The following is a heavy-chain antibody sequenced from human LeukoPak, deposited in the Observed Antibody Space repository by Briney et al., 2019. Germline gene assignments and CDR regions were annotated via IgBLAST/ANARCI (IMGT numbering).Heavy chain of an antibody. CDR1: GGSFSGYY. V-gene: IGHV4-34*01. Sequence: SETLSLTCAVYGGSFSGYYWSWIRQPPGKGLEWIGEINHSGSTNYNPSLKSRVTISVDTSKNQFSLKLSSVTAADTAVYYCARGSVNYCSSTSCSGAFDIWGQRTMVTVSS. CDR2: INHSGST. J-gene: IGHJ3*02. D-gene: IGHD2-2*01. CDR3: ARGSVNYCSSTSCSGAFDI.